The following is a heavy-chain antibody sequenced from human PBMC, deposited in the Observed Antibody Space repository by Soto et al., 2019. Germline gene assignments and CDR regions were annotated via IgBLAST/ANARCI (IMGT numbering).Heavy chain of an antibody. CDR1: GLTFNTYN. D-gene: IGHD6-19*01. Sequence: GSLRLSGAAAGLTFNTYNMNWVRQAPGKGLEWVSSISSSSAYIYYADSVKGRFTISRDNAKNLLFLQMNSLRAEDTAVYYCARDGGSGLSWFDPWGQGTQVTVSS. CDR2: ISSSSAYI. J-gene: IGHJ5*02. V-gene: IGHV3-21*01. CDR3: ARDGGSGLSWFDP.